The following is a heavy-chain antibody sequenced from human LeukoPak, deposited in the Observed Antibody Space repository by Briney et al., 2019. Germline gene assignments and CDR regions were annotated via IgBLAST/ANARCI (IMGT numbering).Heavy chain of an antibody. Sequence: GGSLRLSCAASGFTFSDYYMSWISQAPGKGLEWVSYISSSGSTIYYADSVKGRFTISRDNAKNSLYLQMNSLRAEDTAVYYCARLRWGFGVVNSADYYYYMDVWGKGTTVTVSS. V-gene: IGHV3-11*04. D-gene: IGHD3-3*01. CDR2: ISSSGSTI. CDR3: ARLRWGFGVVNSADYYYYMDV. J-gene: IGHJ6*03. CDR1: GFTFSDYY.